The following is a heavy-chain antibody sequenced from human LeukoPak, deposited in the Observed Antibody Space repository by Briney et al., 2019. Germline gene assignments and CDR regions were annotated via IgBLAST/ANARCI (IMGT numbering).Heavy chain of an antibody. D-gene: IGHD2-2*02. CDR3: ANLGGYCSSTSCYTGPYYFDY. Sequence: PSETLSLTCTVSDGSISSSSYYWGWIRQPPGKGLEWIGSIYYSGSTYYNPSLKSRVTISVDTSKNQFSLKLSSVTAADTAVYYCANLGGYCSSTSCYTGPYYFDYWGQGTLVTVSS. CDR1: DGSISSSSYY. V-gene: IGHV4-39*01. CDR2: IYYSGST. J-gene: IGHJ4*02.